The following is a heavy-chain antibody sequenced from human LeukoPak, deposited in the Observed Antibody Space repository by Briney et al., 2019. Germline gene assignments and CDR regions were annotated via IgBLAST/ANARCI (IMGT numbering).Heavy chain of an antibody. V-gene: IGHV3-23*01. J-gene: IGHJ4*01. Sequence: GGSLRLSCAASGFTFSSYAMSWVRQAPGEGLEWVSTISDTGGSTHLANSVKGRFSISRDNSKNSLYLQMNSLRAEDTAVYYCAKLVWSSRKFDYWGHGTLVTVSS. CDR2: ISDTGGST. CDR1: GFTFSSYA. D-gene: IGHD2-21*01. CDR3: AKLVWSSRKFDY.